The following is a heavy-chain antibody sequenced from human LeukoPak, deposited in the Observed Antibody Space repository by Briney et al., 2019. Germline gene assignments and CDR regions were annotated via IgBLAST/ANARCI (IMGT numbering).Heavy chain of an antibody. Sequence: SETLSLTCAVYGGSLSGYYWSGIRQPPGKGLEWIGSIYYSGSTYYNPSLKSRVTISVDTSKNQFSLKLSSVTAADTAVYYCARHLNSGYETAYFDYWGQGTLVTVSS. V-gene: IGHV4-34*01. CDR2: IYYSGST. D-gene: IGHD5-12*01. CDR1: GGSLSGYY. J-gene: IGHJ4*02. CDR3: ARHLNSGYETAYFDY.